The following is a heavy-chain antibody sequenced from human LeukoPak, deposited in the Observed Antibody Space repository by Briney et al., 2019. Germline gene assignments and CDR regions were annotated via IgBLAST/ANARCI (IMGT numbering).Heavy chain of an antibody. V-gene: IGHV1-2*02. CDR2: INPNSGGT. J-gene: IGHJ3*02. CDR1: GYTFTDYY. D-gene: IGHD6-13*01. CDR3: ARPVHSSSTRDAFDI. Sequence: ASVKVSCKASGYTFTDYYNHWVRQAPGQGLEWMEWINPNSGGTNYAQKFQGRVTMTRDTSISTAYMELSRLRSDDTAVYYCARPVHSSSTRDAFDIWGQGTVVTVSS.